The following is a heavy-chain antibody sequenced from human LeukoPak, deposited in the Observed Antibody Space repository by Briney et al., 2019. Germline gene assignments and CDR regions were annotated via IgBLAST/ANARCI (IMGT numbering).Heavy chain of an antibody. CDR1: GFTFSSYG. V-gene: IGHV3-33*01. CDR3: ARDWGGHIVVVYAFDI. CDR2: IWYGGSNK. Sequence: SGGSLRLSCAASGFTFSSYGMHWVRQAPGKGLEWVAVIWYGGSNKYYADSVKGRFTISRDNSKNTLYLQMNSLRAEDTAVYYCARDWGGHIVVVYAFDIWGQGTMVTVSS. J-gene: IGHJ3*02. D-gene: IGHD2-21*01.